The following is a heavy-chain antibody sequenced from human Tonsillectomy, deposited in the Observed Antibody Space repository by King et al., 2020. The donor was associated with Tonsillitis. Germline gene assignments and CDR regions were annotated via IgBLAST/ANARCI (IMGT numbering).Heavy chain of an antibody. V-gene: IGHV1-2*02. D-gene: IGHD2-15*01. CDR3: ARGRYCSGGSCYNWFDP. CDR1: GYTFTGYY. Sequence: VQLVQSGAEVKKPGASVKVSCKASGYTFTGYYMHWVRQAPGQGLEWMGWINPNSGGTNYAQKFQGRVTMTRDTSISTAYMELSRLGSDDTAVYYCARGRYCSGGSCYNWFDPWGQGTLVTVSS. J-gene: IGHJ5*02. CDR2: INPNSGGT.